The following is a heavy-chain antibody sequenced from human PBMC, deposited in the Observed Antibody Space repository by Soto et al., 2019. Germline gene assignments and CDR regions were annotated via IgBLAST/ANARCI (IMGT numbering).Heavy chain of an antibody. CDR1: GFSFGTYA. V-gene: IGHV3-23*01. CDR3: AKGAAPCFDY. Sequence: GGTLRLSCVASGFSFGTYAMTWVRQVPGKGLEWVSTISGGIGSTFYADSVKGRFTISRDISKKMLFLHMNGLRGEDTGTYYCAKGAAPCFDYWGRETLV. J-gene: IGHJ4*02. CDR2: ISGGIGST. D-gene: IGHD1-26*01.